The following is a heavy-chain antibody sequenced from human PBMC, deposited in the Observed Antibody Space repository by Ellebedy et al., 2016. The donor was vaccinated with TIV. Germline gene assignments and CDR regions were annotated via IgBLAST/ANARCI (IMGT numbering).Heavy chain of an antibody. J-gene: IGHJ6*02. CDR2: IKQDGSEK. Sequence: PGGSLRLSCAASGFTFSSYWMSWVRQAPGKGLEWVANIKQDGSEKYYVDSVKGRFTISRDNAKNSLYLQMNSLRAEDTAVFYCAKDRPSYSCSSTNCYHTGSGMDVWGQGTTVTVSS. V-gene: IGHV3-7*01. CDR3: AKDRPSYSCSSTNCYHTGSGMDV. CDR1: GFTFSSYW. D-gene: IGHD2-2*01.